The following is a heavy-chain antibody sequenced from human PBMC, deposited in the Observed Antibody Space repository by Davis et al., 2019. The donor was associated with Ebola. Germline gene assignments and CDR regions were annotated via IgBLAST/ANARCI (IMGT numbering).Heavy chain of an antibody. D-gene: IGHD3-16*02. CDR1: SGSIRNYY. CDR2: IYYSGSP. Sequence: MPSETLSLTCTVSSGSIRNYYWSWIRQPPGKGLEWIGYIYYSGSPYYNPSLKSRVTISGDTSKNQFSLRLSSVTAADTAVYYCARHRLVTFGGVIAQVDHWGQGTLVTVSS. J-gene: IGHJ4*02. CDR3: ARHRLVTFGGVIAQVDH. V-gene: IGHV4-59*08.